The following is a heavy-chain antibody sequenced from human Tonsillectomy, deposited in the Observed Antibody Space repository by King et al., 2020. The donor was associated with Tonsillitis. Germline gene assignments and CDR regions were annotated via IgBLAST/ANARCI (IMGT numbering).Heavy chain of an antibody. J-gene: IGHJ3*02. CDR1: GFTFDDSA. CDR3: AKDFLCGLRYWRCGSCYSSSFDI. V-gene: IGHV3-43*02. Sequence: QLVQSGGGVVQPGGSLRLSCAASGFTFDDSAMHWVRQAPGKGLEWVSLISGDGGSTYYADSVKGRFTISRDNSKNSLYLQMNSLRTEDNALYYCAKDFLCGLRYWRCGSCYSSSFDIWGQGKMVTVSS. D-gene: IGHD2-15*01. CDR2: ISGDGGST.